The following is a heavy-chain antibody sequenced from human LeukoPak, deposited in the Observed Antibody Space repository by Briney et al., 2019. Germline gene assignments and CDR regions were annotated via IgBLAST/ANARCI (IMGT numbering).Heavy chain of an antibody. Sequence: PSETLSLTCAVYGGSFSGYYWSWIRQPPGKGLEWIGEINHSGSTNCNPSLKSRVTISVDTSKNQFSLKLSSVTAADTAVYYCARAGRYVRGVMNWGQGTLVTVSS. CDR1: GGSFSGYY. V-gene: IGHV4-34*01. CDR3: ARAGRYVRGVMN. J-gene: IGHJ4*02. D-gene: IGHD3-10*02. CDR2: INHSGST.